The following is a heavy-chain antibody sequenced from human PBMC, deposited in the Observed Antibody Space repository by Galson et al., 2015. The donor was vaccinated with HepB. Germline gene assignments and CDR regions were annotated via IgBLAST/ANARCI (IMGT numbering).Heavy chain of an antibody. CDR1: RFTFSSYA. Sequence: SLRLSCAASRFTFSSYAMHWVRLAPGKGLEWVAVMSFDGSNKYYADSVKGRFTISRDNSKNTLYLQVNSLGAEDTAVYYCARGRYCSGGSCFSYYYYYNMDVWGQGTTVTVSS. CDR3: ARGRYCSGGSCFSYYYYYNMDV. D-gene: IGHD2-15*01. CDR2: MSFDGSNK. J-gene: IGHJ6*02. V-gene: IGHV3-30-3*01.